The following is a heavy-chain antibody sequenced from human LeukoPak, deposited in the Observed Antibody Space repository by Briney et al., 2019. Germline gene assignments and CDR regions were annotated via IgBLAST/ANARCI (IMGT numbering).Heavy chain of an antibody. CDR1: GGSISSYY. CDR3: ARDNPTLAAAGYPSYYGMDV. J-gene: IGHJ6*02. Sequence: SETMSLTCTVSGGSISSYYWSWVRQPPGKGLEWVGYIYYSGTTNYNPSLKSRVTISVAPSKNQFTLNLSSGTAADTAVYYCARDNPTLAAAGYPSYYGMDVWGQGTTVTVSS. V-gene: IGHV4-59*01. CDR2: IYYSGTT. D-gene: IGHD6-13*01.